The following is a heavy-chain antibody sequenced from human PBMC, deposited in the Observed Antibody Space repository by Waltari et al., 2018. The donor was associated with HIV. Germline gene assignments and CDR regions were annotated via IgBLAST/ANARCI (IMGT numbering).Heavy chain of an antibody. CDR2: MNWNSEDR. D-gene: IGHD3-16*01. CDR1: GFNFDDYA. V-gene: IGHV3-9*01. J-gene: IGHJ6*02. CDR3: ARVTWGWGESPDSKSSHDVDV. Sequence: QLVESGGGVVQPGRSLRLSCAASGFNFDDYAILWVRQAPGKGLGWVSSMNWNSEDRTYADFVKGRFTISRDNSRSSVLLQINRLRAEDTASYFCARVTWGWGESPDSKSSHDVDVWGRGTTVTVFS.